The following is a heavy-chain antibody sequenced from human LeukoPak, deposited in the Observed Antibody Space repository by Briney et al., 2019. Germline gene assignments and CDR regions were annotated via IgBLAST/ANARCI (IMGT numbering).Heavy chain of an antibody. CDR2: IKSKTDGGTT. CDR3: TVTAYYDFWSGNWYFDL. J-gene: IGHJ2*01. Sequence: GGSLRLSCAASGFTFSNAWMSWVRQAPGKGLEWVGRIKSKTDGGTTDYAAPVKGRFTISRDDSKNTLYLQMNSLKTEDTAVYYCTVTAYYDFWSGNWYFDLWGRGTLVTVSS. V-gene: IGHV3-15*01. CDR1: GFTFSNAW. D-gene: IGHD3-3*01.